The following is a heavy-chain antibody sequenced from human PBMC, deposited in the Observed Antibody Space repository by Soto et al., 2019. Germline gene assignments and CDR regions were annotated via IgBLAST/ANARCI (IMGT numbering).Heavy chain of an antibody. CDR1: GGGNSRACS. J-gene: IGHJ4*02. V-gene: IGHV1-69*13. CDR3: ALIIRGSTCGTVY. Sequence: GASVKVSCKAPGGGNSRACSYTRVRRAPGQRKKWMGGIIPKLGSANYAQNFQGRVTITADESTNTVYMELRSLRSDDTAVYYCALIIRGSTCGTVYWDQRTPGTGST. D-gene: IGHD1-1*01. CDR2: IIPKLGSA.